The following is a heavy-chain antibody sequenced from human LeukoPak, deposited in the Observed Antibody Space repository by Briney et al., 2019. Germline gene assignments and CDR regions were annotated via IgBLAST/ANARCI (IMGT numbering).Heavy chain of an antibody. CDR2: IYYSGST. CDR3: ARVPNYYYYYGMDV. Sequence: NPSETLSLTCTVSGGSISSYYWSWIRQPPGKGLEWIGYIYYSGSTNYNPSLKSRVTISVDTSKNQFSLKLSSVTAADTAVYYCARVPNYYYYYGMDVWGQGTTVTVSS. J-gene: IGHJ6*02. V-gene: IGHV4-59*01. CDR1: GGSISSYY.